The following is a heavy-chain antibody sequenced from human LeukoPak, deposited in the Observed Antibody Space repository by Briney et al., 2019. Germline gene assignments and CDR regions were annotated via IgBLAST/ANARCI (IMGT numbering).Heavy chain of an antibody. CDR3: ARDGHYCSGGSCYSWYFDL. CDR2: IYTSGST. Sequence: SETLSLTCTVSGGSISSYYWSWIRQPAGKGLEWIGRIYTSGSTNYNPSLKSRVTMSVDTSKNQFSLKLSSVTAADTAVYYCARDGHYCSGGSCYSWYFDLWGRGTLVTVSS. D-gene: IGHD2-15*01. CDR1: GGSISSYY. J-gene: IGHJ2*01. V-gene: IGHV4-4*07.